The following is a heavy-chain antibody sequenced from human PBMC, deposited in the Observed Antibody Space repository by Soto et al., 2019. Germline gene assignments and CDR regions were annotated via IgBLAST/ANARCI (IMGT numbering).Heavy chain of an antibody. Sequence: TGGSLRLSCAASGFTFSSYAMSWVRQAPGKGLEWVSAISGSGGRTYYADSVKGRFTISRDNSKNTLYLQMNSLRAEDTAVYYCAKDRSPATVVVTTVDYWGQGTLVTVSS. CDR1: GFTFSSYA. CDR2: ISGSGGRT. CDR3: AKDRSPATVVVTTVDY. V-gene: IGHV3-23*01. D-gene: IGHD2-15*01. J-gene: IGHJ4*02.